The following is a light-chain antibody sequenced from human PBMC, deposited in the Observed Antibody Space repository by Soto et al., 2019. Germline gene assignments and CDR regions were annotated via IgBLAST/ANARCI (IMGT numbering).Light chain of an antibody. V-gene: IGKV3-15*01. CDR1: QSVGTN. CDR2: GAS. J-gene: IGKJ1*01. CDR3: HQYNNWPET. Sequence: EIEMTQSPATLSLSPGERATLSCRASQSVGTNLAWYQQKPGQGPRLLIFGASTRATGVPARISGSESGTAFTLTISRLQSEAFAMSYCHQYNNWPETFGQGTEVEIK.